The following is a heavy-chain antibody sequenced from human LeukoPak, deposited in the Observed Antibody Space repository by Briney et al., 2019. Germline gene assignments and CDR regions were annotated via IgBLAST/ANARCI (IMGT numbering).Heavy chain of an antibody. J-gene: IGHJ4*02. CDR1: GYTFTSYD. V-gene: IGHV1-8*01. D-gene: IGHD1-1*01. CDR3: ARWARWLERPPHYFDY. Sequence: ASVKVSCKASGYTFTSYDINWVRQATGQGLEWMGWMNPNSGNTGYAQKFQGRVTMTRNTSISTAYMELSSLRSEDTAVYYCARWARWLERPPHYFDYWGQGTLVTVSS. CDR2: MNPNSGNT.